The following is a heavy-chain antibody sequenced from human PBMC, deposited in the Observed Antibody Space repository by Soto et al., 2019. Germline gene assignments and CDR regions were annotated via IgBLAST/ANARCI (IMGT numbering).Heavy chain of an antibody. Sequence: EVQLLESGGGLVQPGGSLRLSCTASGFTFSSHVMSWVRQAPGKGLEWVSAASARNSNTYYADSVKGRFTISRDNSKSTVYLQLASLRVEDTAVYHGAKDETSHGTSGYSSSWYGWFDPWGQGTLVVVSS. CDR1: GFTFSSHV. V-gene: IGHV3-23*01. CDR2: ASARNSNT. D-gene: IGHD6-13*01. CDR3: AKDETSHGTSGYSSSWYGWFDP. J-gene: IGHJ5*02.